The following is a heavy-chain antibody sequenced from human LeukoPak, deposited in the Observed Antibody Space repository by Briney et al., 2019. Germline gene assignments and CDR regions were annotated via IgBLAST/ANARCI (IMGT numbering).Heavy chain of an antibody. D-gene: IGHD2-2*01. CDR2: INIDGSTT. J-gene: IGHJ4*02. CDR1: GFIFSRYW. CDR3: ARRVVVPAAPYYFDY. V-gene: IGHV3-74*01. Sequence: PGGSLRLSCAASGFIFSRYWMHWVRQAPGKGLVWVSRINIDGSTTSYADSVKGRFTISRDNAKNTLYLQMNSLRAEDTAVYYCARRVVVPAAPYYFDYWGQGTLVTVSS.